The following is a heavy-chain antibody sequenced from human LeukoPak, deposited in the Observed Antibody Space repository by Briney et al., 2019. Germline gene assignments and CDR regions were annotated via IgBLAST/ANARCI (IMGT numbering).Heavy chain of an antibody. CDR3: ASPPGGSGSYTY. CDR1: GFTFSSHS. J-gene: IGHJ4*02. CDR2: ISGGSSYI. Sequence: GGSLRLSCAASGFTFSSHSMNWVRQAPGKGLGWVSSISGGSSYIYYADSVKGRFTISRDNAKNSLYLQMNSLRAEDTAVYYCASPPGGSGSYTYWGQGTLVTVSS. V-gene: IGHV3-21*01. D-gene: IGHD1-26*01.